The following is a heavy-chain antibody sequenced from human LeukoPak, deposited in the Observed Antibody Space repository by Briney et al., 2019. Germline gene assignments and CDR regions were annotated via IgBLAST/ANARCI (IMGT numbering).Heavy chain of an antibody. V-gene: IGHV4-61*02. D-gene: IGHD3-10*01. CDR1: GGSISSGSYY. J-gene: IGHJ3*02. Sequence: SETLSLTCTVSGGSISSGSYYWSWIRQPAGKGLEWIGRIYTSGSTNYNPSLKSRVTISVDTSKNQFSLKLSSVTAADTAVYYCARGQSSLLWFGAPHPFDIWGQGTMVTVSS. CDR3: ARGQSSLLWFGAPHPFDI. CDR2: IYTSGST.